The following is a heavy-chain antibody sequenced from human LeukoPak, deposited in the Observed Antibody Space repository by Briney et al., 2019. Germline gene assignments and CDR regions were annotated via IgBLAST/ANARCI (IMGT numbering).Heavy chain of an antibody. CDR2: IYYTGST. CDR3: ARGRGYSYGSPLDY. Sequence: PSETLSLTCTVPRGSIGSLYWSWIRQPPGKGLEWIGNIYYTGSTNYNPSLKSRVTISVDTSKNQFSLKLSSVTAADTAVYYCARGRGYSYGSPLDYWGQGSLVTVSS. CDR1: RGSIGSLY. V-gene: IGHV4-59*11. D-gene: IGHD5-18*01. J-gene: IGHJ4*02.